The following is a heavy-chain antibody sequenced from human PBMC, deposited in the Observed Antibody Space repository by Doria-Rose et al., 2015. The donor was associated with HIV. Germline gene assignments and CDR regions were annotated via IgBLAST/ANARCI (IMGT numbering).Heavy chain of an antibody. CDR3: ATGVTLDY. V-gene: IGHV3-21*01. Sequence: VQLVESGGGLVRPGGSLRLSCATSGFTFSSHRINWVRQAPGKELEWVSSISSTSAYINYADSVRGRFTISRDNARNSLYLQMESLRAEDTAIYYRATGVTLDYWGQGTLVTVSS. CDR1: GFTFSSHR. CDR2: ISSTSAYI. D-gene: IGHD3-10*01. J-gene: IGHJ4*02.